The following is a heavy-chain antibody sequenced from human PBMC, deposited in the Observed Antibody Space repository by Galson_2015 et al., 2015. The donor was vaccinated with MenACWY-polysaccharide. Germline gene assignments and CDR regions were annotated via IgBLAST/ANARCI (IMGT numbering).Heavy chain of an antibody. CDR1: GGSISRRHYS. CDR3: AILPNVVVLVSCTD. J-gene: IGHJ4*02. CDR2: TFENGDT. Sequence: SEPLSVTCWVSGGSISRRHYSWGWVRQPPGTGREWIGSTFENGDTSSAPSFRSRVSMSVDTSKTAFSLILTPVSAADSAVYYWAILPNVVVLVSCTDWSQGSLVTVSS. V-gene: IGHV4-39*01. D-gene: IGHD2-15*01.